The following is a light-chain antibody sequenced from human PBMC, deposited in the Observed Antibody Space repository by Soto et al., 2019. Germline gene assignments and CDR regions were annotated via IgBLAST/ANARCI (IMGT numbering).Light chain of an antibody. J-gene: IGKJ2*01. Sequence: DIQMTQSPSSLSASVGDRVTITCRASQSISSYLNWYQQKPGKAPKLLIYAESSLQSGVPSRFSGSGSGTDFTRTISSLQPEDFATYYCQQSYSTPRYTFGQGTKLQIK. CDR1: QSISSY. CDR3: QQSYSTPRYT. V-gene: IGKV1-39*01. CDR2: AES.